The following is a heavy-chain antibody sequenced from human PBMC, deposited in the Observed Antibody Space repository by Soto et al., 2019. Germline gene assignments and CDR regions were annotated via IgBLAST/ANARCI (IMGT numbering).Heavy chain of an antibody. D-gene: IGHD3-10*01. CDR3: ARGPGGFGDFSLDY. Sequence: QVQLQESGPGLVKPSETLSLTCTVSGDSINTYYWSWIRQPAGKGLEWIGRIYSGGSTNYNPSLKSRVTMSVDTSKHQSSLKLTSVAAADTAVYYCARGPGGFGDFSLDYWGQGTLVTVSS. CDR1: GDSINTYY. V-gene: IGHV4-4*07. CDR2: IYSGGST. J-gene: IGHJ4*02.